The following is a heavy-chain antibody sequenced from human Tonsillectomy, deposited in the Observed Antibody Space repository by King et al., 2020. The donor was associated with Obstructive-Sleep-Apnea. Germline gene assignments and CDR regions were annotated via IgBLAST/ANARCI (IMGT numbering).Heavy chain of an antibody. Sequence: QLQESGPGLVKPSETLSLTCTVSGGSISSSSYYWGWIRQPPGKGLEWIGSIYYSGSTNYNPSLKSRVTISIDTSKNQVSLKPSSVTAADTAVYYCARVPYITGWSGWFDPWGQGTLVTVSS. V-gene: IGHV4-39*07. CDR2: IYYSGST. CDR3: ARVPYITGWSGWFDP. D-gene: IGHD6-19*01. CDR1: GGSISSSSYY. J-gene: IGHJ5*02.